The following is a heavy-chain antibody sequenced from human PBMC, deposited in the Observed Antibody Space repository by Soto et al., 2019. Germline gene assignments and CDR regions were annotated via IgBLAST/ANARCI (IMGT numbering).Heavy chain of an antibody. J-gene: IGHJ6*02. CDR1: GFTFTSSA. V-gene: IGHV1-58*01. D-gene: IGHD2-8*01. CDR3: AALAPSDIVLPYYYYGMDV. Sequence: SVKVSCKASGFTFTSSAVQWVRQARGQRLDWIGWIIVGSGNTNYEQKFQERVTITRDMSTSTAYMELSSLRSEDTAVYYCAALAPSDIVLPYYYYGMDVWGQGTTVTVSS. CDR2: IIVGSGNT.